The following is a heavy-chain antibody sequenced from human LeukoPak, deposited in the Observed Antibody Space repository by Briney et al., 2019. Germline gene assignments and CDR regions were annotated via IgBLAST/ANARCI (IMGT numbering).Heavy chain of an antibody. CDR1: GFTFSSYG. J-gene: IGHJ4*02. Sequence: GGSLRLSCAASGFTFSSYGMHWVRQAPGKGLEWVAVISYDGSNKYYADSVKGRFTTSRDNSKNTLYLQMNSLRAEDTAVYYCAKDLNSSGAFDYWGQGTLVTVSS. D-gene: IGHD6-19*01. CDR3: AKDLNSSGAFDY. CDR2: ISYDGSNK. V-gene: IGHV3-30*18.